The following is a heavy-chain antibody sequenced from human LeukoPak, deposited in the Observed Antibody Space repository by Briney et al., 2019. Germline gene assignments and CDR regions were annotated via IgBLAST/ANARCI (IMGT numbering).Heavy chain of an antibody. CDR1: GFTFSDYY. D-gene: IGHD3-22*01. CDR3: AKRQDYDSSDDAFDI. CDR2: ISSSGSTI. Sequence: GGSLRLSCAASGFTFSDYYMSWIRQAPGKGLEWVSYISSSGSTIYYADSVKGRFTISRDNSKNTLYLQMNSLRAEDTAVYYCAKRQDYDSSDDAFDIWGQGTMVTVSS. V-gene: IGHV3-11*01. J-gene: IGHJ3*02.